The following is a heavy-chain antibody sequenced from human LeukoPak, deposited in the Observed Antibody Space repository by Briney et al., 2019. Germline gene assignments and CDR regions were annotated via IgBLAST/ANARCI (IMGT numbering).Heavy chain of an antibody. Sequence: GGSLRLSCAASGFTFSSYGMHWVRQAPGKGLEWVAFIRYDGSNKYYADSVKGRFTISRDNSKNTLYLQMNSLRAEDTAVYYCARARYSYGHDAFDIWGQGTMVTVSS. CDR2: IRYDGSNK. CDR3: ARARYSYGHDAFDI. J-gene: IGHJ3*02. V-gene: IGHV3-30*02. CDR1: GFTFSSYG. D-gene: IGHD5-18*01.